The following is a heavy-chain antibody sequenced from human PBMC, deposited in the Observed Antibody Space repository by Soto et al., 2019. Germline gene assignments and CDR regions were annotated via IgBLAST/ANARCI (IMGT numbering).Heavy chain of an antibody. CDR1: GGSVSSGSYY. CDR2: IFFRGYT. Sequence: SETLSLTGTVSGGSVSSGSYYWSWIRQPPGKGLEWIGYIFFRGYTNYNPSLKGRVNISVDTSNNQFSLRLTSMTAADTAVYYCARLSRGAAAGFDYWGQGALVTVSS. V-gene: IGHV4-61*01. D-gene: IGHD6-13*01. J-gene: IGHJ4*02. CDR3: ARLSRGAAAGFDY.